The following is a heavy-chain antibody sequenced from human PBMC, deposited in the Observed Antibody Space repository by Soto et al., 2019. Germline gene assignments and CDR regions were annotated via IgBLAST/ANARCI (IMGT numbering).Heavy chain of an antibody. Sequence: SETLSLTCTVSGGSISSGDYYWSWIRQPPGKGLEWIGYIYYSGSTYYNPSLKSRVTISVDTSKNQFSLKLSSVTAADTAVYYCARAEIASYFDYWGQGTLVTVSS. CDR2: IYYSGST. V-gene: IGHV4-30-4*01. CDR1: GGSISSGDYY. CDR3: ARAEIASYFDY. D-gene: IGHD3-22*01. J-gene: IGHJ4*02.